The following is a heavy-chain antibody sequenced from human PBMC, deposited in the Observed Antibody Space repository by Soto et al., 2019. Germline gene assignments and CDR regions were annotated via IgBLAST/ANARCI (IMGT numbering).Heavy chain of an antibody. J-gene: IGHJ5*02. V-gene: IGHV1-69*13. CDR2: IIPIFGTA. CDR3: AVGTGTTPAHWFDP. Sequence: SVKVSCKASGYTFTSYGISLVRQAPGQGLEWMGGIIPIFGTANYAQKFQGRVTITADESTSTAYMELSSLRSEDTAVYYCAVGTGTTPAHWFDPWGQGTLVTVSS. CDR1: GYTFTSYG. D-gene: IGHD1-1*01.